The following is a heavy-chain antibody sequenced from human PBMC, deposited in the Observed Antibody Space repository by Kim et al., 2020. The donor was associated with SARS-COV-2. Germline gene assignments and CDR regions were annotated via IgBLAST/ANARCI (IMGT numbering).Heavy chain of an antibody. CDR2: VSPNGANR. CDR3: AQVGHVSGFYEDFVH. D-gene: IGHD3-3*01. CDR1: GFTFSDHA. V-gene: IGHV3-23*01. Sequence: GGSLRLSCAASGFTFSDHAMSWVRQAPGKGLEWVSSVSPNGANRHYADSVKGRFSISRENSRSTLSLQLTRLRAEDTALYYCAQVGHVSGFYEDFVHWGQGPLVTVSS. J-gene: IGHJ4*02.